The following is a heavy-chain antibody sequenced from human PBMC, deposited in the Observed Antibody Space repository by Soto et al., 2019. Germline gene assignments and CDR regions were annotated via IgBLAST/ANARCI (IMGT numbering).Heavy chain of an antibody. Sequence: QGQLVQSGAEVKKPGASVKVSCKASGYPFSTYGISWVRQAPGQGLEWMGGISGYNGNINYAQEFQARVTMTTDTSTSTAYMELRSLTSEDTAVYYCARENWNYYYYYGMDVWGQGTTVTVSS. CDR3: ARENWNYYYYYGMDV. CDR2: ISGYNGNI. J-gene: IGHJ6*02. D-gene: IGHD1-1*01. CDR1: GYPFSTYG. V-gene: IGHV1-18*04.